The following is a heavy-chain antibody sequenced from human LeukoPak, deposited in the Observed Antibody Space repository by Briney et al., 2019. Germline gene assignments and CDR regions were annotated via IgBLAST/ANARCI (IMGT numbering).Heavy chain of an antibody. Sequence: SETLSLTCTVSGGSISSSSYYWGWIRQPPGKGLEWIGSIYYSGSTYYNPSLKSRVTISVDTSKNQFSLKLSSVTAADPAVYYCARGDCSGCRCYLFYYWGQGALVTVSS. V-gene: IGHV4-39*01. CDR1: GGSISSSSYY. J-gene: IGHJ4*02. D-gene: IGHD2-15*01. CDR3: ARGDCSGCRCYLFYY. CDR2: IYYSGST.